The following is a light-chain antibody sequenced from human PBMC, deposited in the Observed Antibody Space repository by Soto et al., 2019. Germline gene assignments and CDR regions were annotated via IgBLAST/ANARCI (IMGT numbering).Light chain of an antibody. CDR3: SSYTRSSTQV. V-gene: IGLV2-14*01. CDR2: DVS. Sequence: QSVLSQPASGSGCRGPSFFFSCTGTRWDVGGYNYVSWYQQHPGKAPKLMIYDVSNRPSGVSNRFSGSKSGNTVSLTISGLQADDEADYYCSSYTRSSTQVFGTGTKVTVL. CDR1: RWDVGGYNY. J-gene: IGLJ1*01.